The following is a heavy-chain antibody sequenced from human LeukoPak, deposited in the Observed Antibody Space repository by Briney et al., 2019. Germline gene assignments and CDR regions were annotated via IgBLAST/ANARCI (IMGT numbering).Heavy chain of an antibody. CDR2: IPPDGGGT. CDR1: GFTFSSFV. J-gene: IGHJ4*02. D-gene: IGHD2-15*01. CDR3: ASPHPCSGGTCYGLRY. V-gene: IGHV3-23*01. Sequence: GGSLRLSCAASGFTFSSFVMYWVRQTPGKGLEWVSAIPPDGGGTDYADSVKGRFTISRDNSNNTLYLPMDSLRAQDTAVYYFASPHPCSGGTCYGLRYWGQGTLVTVSS.